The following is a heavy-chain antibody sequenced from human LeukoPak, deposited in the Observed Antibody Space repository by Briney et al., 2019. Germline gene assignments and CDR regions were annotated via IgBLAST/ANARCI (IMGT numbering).Heavy chain of an antibody. CDR1: GFTFSSYG. V-gene: IGHV3-30*02. D-gene: IGHD6-13*01. J-gene: IGHJ4*02. CDR3: AKDPKPYSSSQVDY. Sequence: GGSLRLSCAASGFTFSSYGMHWVRQAPGKGLEWVAFIRYDGSNKYYADSVKGRFTISRDNSKNTLYLQMNSLRAEDTAVYYCAKDPKPYSSSQVDYWGQGTLVTVSS. CDR2: IRYDGSNK.